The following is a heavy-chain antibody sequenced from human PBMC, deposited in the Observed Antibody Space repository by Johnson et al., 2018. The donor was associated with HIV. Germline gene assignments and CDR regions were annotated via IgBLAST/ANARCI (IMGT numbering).Heavy chain of an antibody. CDR2: IYSGGST. V-gene: IGHV3-66*02. J-gene: IGHJ3*02. Sequence: MLLVESGGALVKPGGSLRLSCAASGFKFDDNYMAWIRQSPGKGLEWVSVIYSGGSTYYADSVKGRFTISRDNSKNTLYLQMNSLRPEDTAVYYCARDRPSGWPDAFDIWGQGTMVTVSS. CDR3: ARDRPSGWPDAFDI. D-gene: IGHD6-19*01. CDR1: GFKFDDNY.